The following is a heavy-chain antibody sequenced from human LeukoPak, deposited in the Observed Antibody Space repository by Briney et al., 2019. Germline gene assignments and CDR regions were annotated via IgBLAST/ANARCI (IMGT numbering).Heavy chain of an antibody. Sequence: GGSLRLSCAVSGFTVSSNYMSWVRQAPGKGLEWVSAISGSGGSTYYADSVKGRFTISRDNSKNTLYLQMNSLRAEDTAVYYCAKSYGSGNPLDYWGQGTLVTVSS. V-gene: IGHV3-23*01. D-gene: IGHD3-10*01. J-gene: IGHJ4*02. CDR1: GFTVSSNY. CDR3: AKSYGSGNPLDY. CDR2: ISGSGGST.